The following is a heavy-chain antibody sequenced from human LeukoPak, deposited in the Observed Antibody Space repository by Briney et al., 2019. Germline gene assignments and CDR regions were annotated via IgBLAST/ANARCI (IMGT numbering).Heavy chain of an antibody. CDR1: GYTFTGYY. D-gene: IGHD6-6*01. Sequence: ASVKVSCKASGYTFTGYYMHWVRQAPGQGLEWMGWINPNSGGTDYAQKFQGRVTMTRDTSISTAYMELSRLRSDDTAVYYCARAKGPSIAARPMIYYYYMDVWGKGTTVTVSS. J-gene: IGHJ6*03. V-gene: IGHV1-2*02. CDR2: INPNSGGT. CDR3: ARAKGPSIAARPMIYYYYMDV.